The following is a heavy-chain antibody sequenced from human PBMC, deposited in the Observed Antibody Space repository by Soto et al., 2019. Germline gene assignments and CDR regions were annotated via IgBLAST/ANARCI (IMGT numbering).Heavy chain of an antibody. V-gene: IGHV4-59*08. Sequence: PSETLSLTCTVSGGSISSYFWSWIRQPPEKGLEWIGSIYYSGSTNYNPSLKSRVTISVDTSKNQFSLKLSSVTAADTGVYYCARPGQYSSGWTGPWEYFQHWGQGTLVTVS. J-gene: IGHJ1*01. D-gene: IGHD6-19*01. CDR1: GGSISSYF. CDR2: IYYSGST. CDR3: ARPGQYSSGWTGPWEYFQH.